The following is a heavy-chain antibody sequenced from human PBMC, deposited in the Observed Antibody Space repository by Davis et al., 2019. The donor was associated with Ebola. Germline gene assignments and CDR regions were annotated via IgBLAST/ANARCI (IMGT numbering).Heavy chain of an antibody. V-gene: IGHV3-23*01. Sequence: PGGSLRLSCAASGFTFSNYGMNWVRQAPGKGLEWVSGISDSGGSTHYADSVKGRFTISRDNSKNTLYLQMNALTAEDTAVYSCAKGGVKGTYYFDYRGQGTLVTVSS. J-gene: IGHJ4*02. CDR3: AKGGVKGTYYFDY. CDR2: ISDSGGST. D-gene: IGHD1-1*01. CDR1: GFTFSNYG.